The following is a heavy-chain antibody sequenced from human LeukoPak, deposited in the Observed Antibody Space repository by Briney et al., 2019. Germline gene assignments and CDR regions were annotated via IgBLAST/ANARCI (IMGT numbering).Heavy chain of an antibody. Sequence: SETLSLTCTVSGVSISSSYWTWIRQAPGKGLECVGYIPNSGGTRYNPSVQSRVIISVDPSKNQVSLKLSSLTAADTAMYYCARHVPLAKPGPRFDPWGQGILVTVSS. J-gene: IGHJ5*02. CDR2: IPNSGGT. D-gene: IGHD3-3*02. V-gene: IGHV4-59*08. CDR3: ARHVPLAKPGPRFDP. CDR1: GVSISSSY.